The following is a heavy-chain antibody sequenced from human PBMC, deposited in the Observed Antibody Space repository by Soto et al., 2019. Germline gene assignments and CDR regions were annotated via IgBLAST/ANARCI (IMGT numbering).Heavy chain of an antibody. CDR3: ARPTLIRGVLGY. V-gene: IGHV3-30*03. CDR2: ISYDGSDK. Sequence: QVQLVASGGGVVQPGRSLRLSCAASGFIFNNYGIHWVRQAPGKGLEWVAVISYDGSDKYYADSVKGRFTISRDNLKNTLYIKMNSMRAEDTAVYYCARPTLIRGVLGYWGQGTLVTISS. CDR1: GFIFNNYG. J-gene: IGHJ4*02. D-gene: IGHD3-10*01.